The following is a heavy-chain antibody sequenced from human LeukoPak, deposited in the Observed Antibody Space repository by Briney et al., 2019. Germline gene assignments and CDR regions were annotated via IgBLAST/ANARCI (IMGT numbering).Heavy chain of an antibody. Sequence: SETPSLTCTVSGGSISSGSCYWRWIRQPAGKGLEWIGRIYTSGSTNYNPSLKSRVTISVDTSKNQFSLKLSSVTAADTAVYYCAREYYYDSSGSPGVVYWGQGTLVTVYS. V-gene: IGHV4-61*02. CDR2: IYTSGST. CDR1: GGSISSGSCY. CDR3: AREYYYDSSGSPGVVY. J-gene: IGHJ4*02. D-gene: IGHD3-22*01.